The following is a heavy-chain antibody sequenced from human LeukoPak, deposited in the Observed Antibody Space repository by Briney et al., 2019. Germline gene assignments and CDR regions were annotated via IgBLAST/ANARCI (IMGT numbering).Heavy chain of an antibody. D-gene: IGHD5-18*01. Sequence: GGSLRLSCAASGFTFSTYAMHWVRQAPGKGLEWVAVISYDGSSKYYADSVKGRFTISRDNSKNTLYLQMNSLRAEDTAVYYCARARSSYDYGDAFDIWGQGTMVTVSS. CDR3: ARARSSYDYGDAFDI. CDR1: GFTFSTYA. CDR2: ISYDGSSK. J-gene: IGHJ3*02. V-gene: IGHV3-30*04.